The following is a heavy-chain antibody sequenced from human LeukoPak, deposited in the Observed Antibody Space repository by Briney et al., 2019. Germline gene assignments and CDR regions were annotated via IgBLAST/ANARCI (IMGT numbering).Heavy chain of an antibody. J-gene: IGHJ4*02. CDR1: GGSISSGGYY. CDR3: ARGRYSYGYYFDY. Sequence: SQTLSLTCTVSGGSISSGGYYWSWIRQHPGKCLEWIGYIYYSGSTYYNPSLKSRVTISVDTSKNQFSLKLSSVTAADTAVYYCARGRYSYGYYFDYWGQGTLVTVSS. D-gene: IGHD5-18*01. V-gene: IGHV4-31*03. CDR2: IYYSGST.